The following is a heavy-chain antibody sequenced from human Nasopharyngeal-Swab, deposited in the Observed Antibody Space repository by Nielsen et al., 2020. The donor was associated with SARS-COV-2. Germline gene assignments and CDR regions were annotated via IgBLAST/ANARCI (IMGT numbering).Heavy chain of an antibody. D-gene: IGHD1-26*01. Sequence: GESLKISCKDFGYSFTNYWIGWVRQVPDKGLKWVGIINPANSDARYSPAFEGQVTISVDTSINSVYLQLNSLKASDTAVYYCAVADSGSYRYFDFWGQGTLVTVSS. V-gene: IGHV5-51*01. CDR3: AVADSGSYRYFDF. J-gene: IGHJ4*02. CDR1: GYSFTNYW. CDR2: INPANSDA.